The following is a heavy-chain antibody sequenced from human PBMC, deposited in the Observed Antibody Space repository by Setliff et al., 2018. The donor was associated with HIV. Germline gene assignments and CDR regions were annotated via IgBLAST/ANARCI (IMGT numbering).Heavy chain of an antibody. Sequence: GGSLRLSCAASGFTFSSYSMNWVRQAPGKGLEWVSSISSSSSYIYYADSVKGRFTISRDNAKNMLYLQINSLRAEDTAVYYCARDGNGAFDMWGQGTLVTVSS. J-gene: IGHJ3*02. CDR3: ARDGNGAFDM. CDR2: ISSSSSYI. V-gene: IGHV3-21*01. CDR1: GFTFSSYS. D-gene: IGHD1-26*01.